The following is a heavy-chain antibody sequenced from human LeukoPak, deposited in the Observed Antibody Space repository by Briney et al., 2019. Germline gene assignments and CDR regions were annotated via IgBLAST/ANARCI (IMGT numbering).Heavy chain of an antibody. Sequence: ASVTVSCKASGYTFTSYDINWVRQATGQGLEWMGWMNPNSGNTGYAQKFQGRVTMTRNTSISTAYMELSSLRSEDTAVYYCAREYCSSTSCYPWGRGTLVTVSS. CDR1: GYTFTSYD. CDR3: AREYCSSTSCYP. V-gene: IGHV1-8*01. D-gene: IGHD2-2*01. J-gene: IGHJ5*02. CDR2: MNPNSGNT.